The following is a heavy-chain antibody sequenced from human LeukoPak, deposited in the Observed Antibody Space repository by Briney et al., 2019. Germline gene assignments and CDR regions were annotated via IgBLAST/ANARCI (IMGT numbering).Heavy chain of an antibody. CDR2: ISGSGSTI. D-gene: IGHD6-19*01. CDR3: ARGQQWVDAFDI. J-gene: IGHJ3*02. V-gene: IGHV3-48*04. CDR1: GFTFSSYS. Sequence: GGSLRLSCAASGFTFSSYSMNWVRQAPGKGLEWISYISGSGSTIDYADSVKGRFTISRDNAKNSLYLQMNSLRAEDTAVYYCARGQQWVDAFDIWGQGTMVTVSS.